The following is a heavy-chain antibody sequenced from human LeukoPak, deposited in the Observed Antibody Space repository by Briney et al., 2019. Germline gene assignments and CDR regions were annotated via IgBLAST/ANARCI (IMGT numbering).Heavy chain of an antibody. J-gene: IGHJ4*02. CDR2: INWNGGST. CDR3: ARWSYDYVWGSYGYRPFDY. CDR1: GFTFDDYG. Sequence: PGGSLRLSCAASGFTFDDYGMSWVRQAPGKGLEWVSGINWNGGSTGYADSVKGRFTISRDNAKNSLYLQMNSLRAEDTALYYCARWSYDYVWGSYGYRPFDYWGQGTLVTVSS. D-gene: IGHD3-16*01. V-gene: IGHV3-20*04.